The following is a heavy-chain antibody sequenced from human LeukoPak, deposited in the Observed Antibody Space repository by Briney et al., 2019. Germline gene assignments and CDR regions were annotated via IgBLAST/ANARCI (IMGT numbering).Heavy chain of an antibody. CDR1: GFTFDDYA. CDR3: AKDESGYYYESSGPFDY. J-gene: IGHJ4*02. D-gene: IGHD3-22*01. Sequence: GRSLRLSCAASGFTFDDYAVHWVRQAPGKGLEWVSGISWNSGSIGYADSVKGRFTISRDNAKNSLYLQMNSLRAEDTALYYCAKDESGYYYESSGPFDYWGQGTLVTVSS. V-gene: IGHV3-9*01. CDR2: ISWNSGSI.